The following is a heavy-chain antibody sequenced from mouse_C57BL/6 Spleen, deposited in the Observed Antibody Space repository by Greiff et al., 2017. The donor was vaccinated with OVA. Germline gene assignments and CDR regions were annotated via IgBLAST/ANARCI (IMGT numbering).Heavy chain of an antibody. V-gene: IGHV5-4*01. CDR2: ISDGGSYT. CDR1: GFTFSSYA. J-gene: IGHJ4*01. Sequence: EVQGVESGGGLVKPGGSLKLSCAASGFTFSSYAMSWVRQTPEKRLEWVATISDGGSYTYYPDNVKGRFTISRDNAKNNLYLQMSHLKSEDTAMYYCAREVYGSSPYAMDYWGQGTSVTVSS. CDR3: AREVYGSSPYAMDY. D-gene: IGHD1-1*01.